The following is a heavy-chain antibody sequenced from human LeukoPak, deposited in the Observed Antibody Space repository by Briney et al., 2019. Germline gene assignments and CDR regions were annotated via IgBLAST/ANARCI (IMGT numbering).Heavy chain of an antibody. D-gene: IGHD3-10*01. CDR3: ARDGSGVWFDP. CDR2: IYYSGST. Sequence: SETLSLTCTVSGGSISSSSYYWGWIRQPPGKGLEWIGSIYYSGSTYYNPSLKSRVTISVDTSKNQFSLKLSSVTAADTAVYYCARDGSGVWFDPWGQGTLVTVSS. V-gene: IGHV4-39*02. J-gene: IGHJ5*02. CDR1: GGSISSSSYY.